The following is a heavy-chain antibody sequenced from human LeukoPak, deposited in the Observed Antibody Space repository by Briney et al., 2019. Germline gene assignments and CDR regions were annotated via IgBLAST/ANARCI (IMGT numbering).Heavy chain of an antibody. CDR2: IYNSGST. J-gene: IGHJ4*02. CDR1: GGSISSYY. V-gene: IGHV4-4*07. D-gene: IGHD6-13*01. Sequence: PSETLSLNCTVSGGSISSYYWSWIRQPAGKGLDWIGHIYNSGSTNYNPSLKGRVTMSVATSKNQFSLHLSSVTAADTAVYYCARSAFLVTAPGLYYFDYWGQGTLVAVSS. CDR3: ARSAFLVTAPGLYYFDY.